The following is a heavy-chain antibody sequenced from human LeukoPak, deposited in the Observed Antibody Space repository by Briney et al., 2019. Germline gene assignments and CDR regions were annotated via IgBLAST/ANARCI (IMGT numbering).Heavy chain of an antibody. CDR1: GGSISSSNYY. J-gene: IGHJ4*02. Sequence: SETLSLXCSVSGGSISSSNYYWVWTRQPPGKGREWIGIIYYSGSTYYNPSLKSRVTTSIDTSKNQFSLKLSSVTAADTAVYYCAGPLLTYYSDSSAYSWGQGTLVTVSS. CDR3: AGPLLTYYSDSSAYS. V-gene: IGHV4-39*01. CDR2: IYYSGST. D-gene: IGHD3-22*01.